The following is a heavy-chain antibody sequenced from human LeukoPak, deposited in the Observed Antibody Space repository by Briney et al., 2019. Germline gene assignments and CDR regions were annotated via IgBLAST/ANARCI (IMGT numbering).Heavy chain of an antibody. Sequence: GESLKISCKGSGYSFNTYWIGWVRQIPGKGLKCMGFFYPDGSDTRYSPSFQGQVSISVDKSISTAYLQWRSLEASDTAIYYCARRRYSSGQTEYFDYWGRGTMVTVSS. V-gene: IGHV5-51*01. CDR1: GYSFNTYW. CDR2: FYPDGSDT. D-gene: IGHD5-18*01. CDR3: ARRRYSSGQTEYFDY. J-gene: IGHJ4*02.